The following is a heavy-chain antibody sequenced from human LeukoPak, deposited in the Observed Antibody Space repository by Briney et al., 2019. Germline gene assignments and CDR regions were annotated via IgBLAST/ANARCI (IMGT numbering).Heavy chain of an antibody. CDR3: AKARDYYYMDV. J-gene: IGHJ6*03. CDR1: GFTFSSYG. Sequence: PGGSLRLSCAASGFTFSSYGMHWVRQAPGKGLEWVAFIRYDESNKYYADSVKGRFTISRDNSRNTVFLQMSTLRPEDTAVYYCAKARDYYYMDVWGKGTTVTVSS. CDR2: IRYDESNK. V-gene: IGHV3-30*02.